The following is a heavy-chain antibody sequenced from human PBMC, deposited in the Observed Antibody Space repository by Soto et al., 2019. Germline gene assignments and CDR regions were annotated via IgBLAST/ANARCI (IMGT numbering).Heavy chain of an antibody. J-gene: IGHJ4*02. V-gene: IGHV3-43*01. Sequence: PGGSLRLSCAASGFTFDDYTMHWLRQAPGKGLEWVSLISWDGGSTYYADSVKGRFTISRDNSKNSLYLQMNSLRTEDTALYYCAKDFSYYDSSGSPSGFHYCGQGTLVTVSS. CDR2: ISWDGGST. CDR1: GFTFDDYT. CDR3: AKDFSYYDSSGSPSGFHY. D-gene: IGHD3-22*01.